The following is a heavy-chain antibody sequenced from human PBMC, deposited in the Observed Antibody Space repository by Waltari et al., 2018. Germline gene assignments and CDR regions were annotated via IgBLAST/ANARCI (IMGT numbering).Heavy chain of an antibody. V-gene: IGHV3-30*18. D-gene: IGHD3-10*01. CDR2: ISYDGSNK. CDR3: AKDISYYYGSGSYHY. J-gene: IGHJ4*02. CDR1: GFTFSSYG. Sequence: QVQLVESGGGVVQPGRSLRLSCAASGFTFSSYGMHWVRQAPGKGLEWVAVISYDGSNKYYADSVKGRFTISRDNSKNTLYLQMNSLRAEDTAVYYCAKDISYYYGSGSYHYWGQGTLVTVSS.